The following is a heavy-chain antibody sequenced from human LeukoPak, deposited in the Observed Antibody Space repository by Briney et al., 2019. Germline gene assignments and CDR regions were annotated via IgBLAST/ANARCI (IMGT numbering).Heavy chain of an antibody. Sequence: SETLSLTCAVYGGSFSGYYWSWIRQPPGKGLEWIGEINHSGSTNYNPSLKSRVTISVDTSKNQFSLKLSSVTAADTAVYYCARGRGFDPWGQGTLVTVSS. J-gene: IGHJ5*02. CDR2: INHSGST. V-gene: IGHV4-34*01. CDR3: ARGRGFDP. CDR1: GGSFSGYY.